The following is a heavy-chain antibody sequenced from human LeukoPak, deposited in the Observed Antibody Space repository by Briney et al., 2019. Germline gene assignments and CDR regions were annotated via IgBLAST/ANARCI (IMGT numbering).Heavy chain of an antibody. V-gene: IGHV3-23*01. CDR2: ISASGGST. J-gene: IGHJ4*02. Sequence: GASLRLSCSASGFTFSSYAMSWVRQAPGKGLEWVSGISASGGSTDYADSVKGRFTISRDNSKNTLYQQMNSLRAEDTAVYYCAKLCSGGSCYWNYWGQGTLVTVSS. CDR3: AKLCSGGSCYWNY. CDR1: GFTFSSYA. D-gene: IGHD2-15*01.